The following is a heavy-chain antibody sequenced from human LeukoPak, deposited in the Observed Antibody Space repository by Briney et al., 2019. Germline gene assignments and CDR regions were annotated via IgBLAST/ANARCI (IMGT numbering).Heavy chain of an antibody. CDR3: AREELSKGYYFDY. J-gene: IGHJ4*02. V-gene: IGHV4-39*07. CDR1: GGSISSSSSY. CDR2: IYYSGST. Sequence: SETLSLTCSVSGGSISSSSSYWGWIRQPPGKGLEWIGSIYYSGSTYYNPSLKSRVTISVDTSKNQFSLKLSSVTAADTAVYYCAREELSKGYYFDYWGQGTLVTVSS. D-gene: IGHD1-26*01.